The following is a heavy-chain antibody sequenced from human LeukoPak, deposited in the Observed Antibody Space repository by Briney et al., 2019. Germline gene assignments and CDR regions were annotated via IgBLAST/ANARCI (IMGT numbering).Heavy chain of an antibody. CDR1: GFTFSSYS. D-gene: IGHD2-2*01. J-gene: IGHJ4*02. Sequence: GGSLRLSCAASGFTFSSYSMNWVRQAPGKGLEWVSYISSSSSTIYYADSVKGRFTISRANAKNSLYLQMNSLRAEDTAVYYCARDQVLGYAPIDYWGQGTLVTVSS. CDR2: ISSSSSTI. CDR3: ARDQVLGYAPIDY. V-gene: IGHV3-48*01.